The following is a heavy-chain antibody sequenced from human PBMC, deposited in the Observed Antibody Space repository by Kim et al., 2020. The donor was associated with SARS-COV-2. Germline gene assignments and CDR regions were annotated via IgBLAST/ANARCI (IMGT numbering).Heavy chain of an antibody. CDR1: GYTFTSYD. J-gene: IGHJ6*03. CDR3: ARVGCSSTSCLYYYYYYMDV. CDR2: MNPNSGNT. V-gene: IGHV1-8*01. Sequence: ASVKVSCKASGYTFTSYDINWVRQATGQGLEWMGWMNPNSGNTGYAQKFQGRVTMTRNTSRSTAYMELSSLRSEDTAVYYCARVGCSSTSCLYYYYYYMDVWGTGTTVTVSS. D-gene: IGHD2-2*01.